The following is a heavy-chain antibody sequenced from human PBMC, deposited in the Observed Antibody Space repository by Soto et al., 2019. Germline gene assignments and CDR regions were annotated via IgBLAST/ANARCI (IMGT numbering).Heavy chain of an antibody. J-gene: IGHJ4*02. CDR2: IYYSGST. Sequence: SETLSLTCTVPGGSISSYYWSWIRQPPGKGLEWIGYIYYSGSTNYNPSLKSRVTISVDTSKNQFSLKLSSVTAADTAVYYCAREDDYGDYPFDYWGQGTLVTVSS. D-gene: IGHD4-17*01. CDR3: AREDDYGDYPFDY. CDR1: GGSISSYY. V-gene: IGHV4-59*01.